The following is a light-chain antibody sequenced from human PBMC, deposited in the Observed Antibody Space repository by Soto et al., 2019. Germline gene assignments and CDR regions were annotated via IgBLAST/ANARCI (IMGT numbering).Light chain of an antibody. CDR1: QSVSNNY. CDR3: EQDGSSRT. Sequence: EIVLTQSPGTLSLSPGERATLSCMASQSVSNNYLAWYQQKPGQAPRLLTYGASNRATGIQARFSGSGSGTGFTLTVSRVEREDFAVYYCEQDGSSRTLGRGTRVEIK. CDR2: GAS. V-gene: IGKV3-20*01. J-gene: IGKJ1*01.